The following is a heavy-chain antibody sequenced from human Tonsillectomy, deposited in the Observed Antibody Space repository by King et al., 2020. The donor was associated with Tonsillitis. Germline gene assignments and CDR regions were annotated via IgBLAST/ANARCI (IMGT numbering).Heavy chain of an antibody. CDR3: AKDLAGNYGDKGPFDY. V-gene: IGHV3-43D*03. CDR1: GFTFDDYA. Sequence: VQLVESGGVVVQPGGSLRLSCAASGFTFDDYAMHWVRQAPGKGLEWVSLISWDGGSTYYADSVKGRFTISRDNSKNSLYLQMNSLRAGDTALYYCAKDLAGNYGDKGPFDYWGQGTLVTVSS. CDR2: ISWDGGST. J-gene: IGHJ4*02. D-gene: IGHD4-17*01.